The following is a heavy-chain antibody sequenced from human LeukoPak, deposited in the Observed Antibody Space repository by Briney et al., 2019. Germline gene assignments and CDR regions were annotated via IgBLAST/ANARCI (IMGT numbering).Heavy chain of an antibody. CDR1: GGSISSYY. CDR2: IYTSGST. D-gene: IGHD5-12*01. J-gene: IGHJ6*02. CDR3: ASGPRGFYYYYGTDV. Sequence: SETLSLTRTVSGGSISSYYWSWIRQPAGKGLEWSGRIYTSGSTNYNPSLTSRVTMSIDTSKNQFSLKLSSVTAADTAVYYCASGPRGFYYYYGTDVWGQGTTVTVSS. V-gene: IGHV4-4*07.